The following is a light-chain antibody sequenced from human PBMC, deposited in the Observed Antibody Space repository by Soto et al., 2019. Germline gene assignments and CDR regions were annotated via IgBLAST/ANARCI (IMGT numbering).Light chain of an antibody. J-gene: IGKJ5*01. Sequence: EVVLTQSPATLSLSPGERATVSCRASQSVSNNLGWYQQKPGQAPRLLIYDASNRATGIPARFSGSGSGTDFTLTISSLEAEDFAVYYCQHGGTFGQGTRLEIK. CDR1: QSVSNN. CDR2: DAS. V-gene: IGKV3-11*01. CDR3: QHGGT.